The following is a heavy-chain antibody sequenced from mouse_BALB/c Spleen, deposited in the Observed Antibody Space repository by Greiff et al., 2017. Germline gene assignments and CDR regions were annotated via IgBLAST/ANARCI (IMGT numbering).Heavy chain of an antibody. Sequence: EVQLQESGGGLVKPGGSLKLSCAASGFTFSDYYMYWVRQTPEKRLEWVATISDGGSYTYYPDSVKGRFTISRDNAKNNLYLQMSSLKSEDTAMYYCARAYGNYAIDYWGQGTSVTVSS. CDR2: ISDGGSYT. CDR3: ARAYGNYAIDY. CDR1: GFTFSDYY. J-gene: IGHJ4*01. D-gene: IGHD2-1*01. V-gene: IGHV5-4*02.